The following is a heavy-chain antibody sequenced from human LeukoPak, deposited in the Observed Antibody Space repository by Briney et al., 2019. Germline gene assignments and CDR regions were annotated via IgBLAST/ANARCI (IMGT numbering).Heavy chain of an antibody. CDR3: AKSPRDSSSWANFDY. Sequence: GGSLRLSCAASGFTFSSYATSWVRQAPGKGLEWVSAISGSGGSTYYADSVKGRFTISRDNSKDTLYLQMNSLRAEDTAVYYCAKSPRDSSSWANFDYWGQGTLVTVSS. D-gene: IGHD6-13*01. J-gene: IGHJ4*02. CDR1: GFTFSSYA. CDR2: ISGSGGST. V-gene: IGHV3-23*01.